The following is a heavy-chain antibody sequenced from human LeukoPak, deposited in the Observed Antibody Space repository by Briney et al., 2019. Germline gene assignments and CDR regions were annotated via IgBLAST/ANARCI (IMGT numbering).Heavy chain of an antibody. D-gene: IGHD5-18*01. CDR2: ISYSGSA. CDR1: GGSINNHI. CDR3: ARETAMVLDY. J-gene: IGHJ4*02. V-gene: IGHV4-59*11. Sequence: PSETLSLTCSVSGGSINNHIWSWIRQPLGKGLEWTGYISYSGSANYNPSLKSRVTISVDTSKNQFSLKVTSVTAADTAVYYCARETAMVLDYWGQGTLVTVSS.